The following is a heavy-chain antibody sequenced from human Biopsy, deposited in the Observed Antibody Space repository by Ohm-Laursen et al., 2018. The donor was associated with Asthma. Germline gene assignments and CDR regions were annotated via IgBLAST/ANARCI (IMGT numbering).Heavy chain of an antibody. D-gene: IGHD7-27*01. CDR2: ISSSSSTI. CDR1: GFTFGSYC. Sequence: SLRLSCAASGFTFGSYCMNWVRQAPGKGLEWVSYISSSSSTIYYADSVKGRFTISRDNAKNSLYLQMNSMRDEDTAVYYCTRPRWGPFGYWGQGTLVTVSS. J-gene: IGHJ4*02. CDR3: TRPRWGPFGY. V-gene: IGHV3-48*02.